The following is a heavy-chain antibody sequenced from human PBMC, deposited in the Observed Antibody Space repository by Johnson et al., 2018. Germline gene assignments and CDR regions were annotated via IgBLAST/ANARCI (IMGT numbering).Heavy chain of an antibody. CDR2: IYSGAST. V-gene: IGHV3-53*01. Sequence: VQLVESGGGLIQPGGSLRLSCAVSGFTVSSNSMSWVRQAPGKGLEWVSVIYSGASTYYADSVKGRFTISRDNSKNTLYLQINSLRAEDTAAYYCARVGGNSYGYGMDVWDQGTTVTVSS. D-gene: IGHD5-18*01. CDR3: ARVGGNSYGYGMDV. J-gene: IGHJ6*02. CDR1: GFTVSSNS.